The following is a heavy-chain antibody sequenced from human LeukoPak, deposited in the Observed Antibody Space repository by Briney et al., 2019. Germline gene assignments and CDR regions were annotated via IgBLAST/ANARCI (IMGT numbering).Heavy chain of an antibody. CDR2: INHSGST. CDR3: ARAHRVAYYYGSGSYYNEYYYYGMDV. V-gene: IGHV4-34*01. Sequence: SETLSLTCAVYGGSFSGYYWSWIRQPPGKGLEWIGEINHSGSTNYNPSLKSRVTISVDTSKNQFSLKLSSVTAAYTDVYYCARAHRVAYYYGSGSYYNEYYYYGMDVWGQGTTVTVSS. J-gene: IGHJ6*02. D-gene: IGHD3-10*01. CDR1: GGSFSGYY.